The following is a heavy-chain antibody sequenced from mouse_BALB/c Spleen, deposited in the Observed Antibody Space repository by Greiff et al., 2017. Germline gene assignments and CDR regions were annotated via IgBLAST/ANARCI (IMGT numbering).Heavy chain of an antibody. J-gene: IGHJ2*01. CDR3: ARAIYDGYPLFDY. Sequence: VMLVESGPGLVAPSQSLSITCTVSGFSLTGYGVNWVRQPPGKGLEWLGMIWGDGSTDYNSALKSRLSIGKDNSKSQVFLKMNSLQTDDTARYYCARAIYDGYPLFDYWGQGTTLTVSS. CDR1: GFSLTGYG. V-gene: IGHV2-6-7*01. CDR2: IWGDGST. D-gene: IGHD2-3*01.